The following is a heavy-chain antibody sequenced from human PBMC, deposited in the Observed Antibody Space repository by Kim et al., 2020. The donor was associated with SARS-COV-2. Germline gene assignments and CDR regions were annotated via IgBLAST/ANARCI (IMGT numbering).Heavy chain of an antibody. CDR1: GFTFSSYA. Sequence: GGSLRLSCAASGFTFSSYAMSWVRQAPGKGLEWVSAISGSGGSTYYADSVKGRFTISRDNSKNTLYLQMNSLRAEDTAVYYCATWPIVVVAATGDYWGQGTLVTVSS. V-gene: IGHV3-23*01. CDR2: ISGSGGST. CDR3: ATWPIVVVAATGDY. D-gene: IGHD2-15*01. J-gene: IGHJ4*02.